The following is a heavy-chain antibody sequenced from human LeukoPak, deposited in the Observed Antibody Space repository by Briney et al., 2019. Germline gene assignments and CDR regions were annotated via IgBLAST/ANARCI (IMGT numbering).Heavy chain of an antibody. V-gene: IGHV1-2*02. CDR3: ATAHYSFSGWEYFDY. CDR1: GYTFTGYY. D-gene: IGHD6-19*01. Sequence: ASVKVSCKASGYTFTGYYMHWVRQAPGQGLEWMGWINPNSGGTNYAQKFQGRVTMTRDTSISTAYMELSRLRSDDTAVYYCATAHYSFSGWEYFDYLGQGTLVTVSS. CDR2: INPNSGGT. J-gene: IGHJ4*02.